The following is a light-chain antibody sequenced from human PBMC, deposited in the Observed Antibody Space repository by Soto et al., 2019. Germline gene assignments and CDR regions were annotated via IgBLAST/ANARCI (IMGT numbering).Light chain of an antibody. Sequence: DIRVTQSPSSLSASVGDRVTITCRASQSISNYLNWYQQKPGKAPKFLIYAASSLQSGVPSRFSGSGSGTDFTLTISSLQPEDCATYYCQQSYSTPRTFGQGTKVDIK. CDR1: QSISNY. V-gene: IGKV1-39*01. CDR3: QQSYSTPRT. CDR2: AAS. J-gene: IGKJ1*01.